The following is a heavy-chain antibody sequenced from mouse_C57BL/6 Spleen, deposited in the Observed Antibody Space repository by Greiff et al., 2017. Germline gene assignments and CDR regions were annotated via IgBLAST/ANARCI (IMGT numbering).Heavy chain of an antibody. CDR2: INYDGSST. CDR3: ARVNFFYFDY. J-gene: IGHJ2*01. V-gene: IGHV5-16*01. CDR1: GFTFSDYY. Sequence: EVKVVESEGGLVQPGSSMKLSCTASGFTFSDYYMAWVRQVPEKGLEWVANINYDGSSTYYLDSLKSRFIISRDNAKNILYLQMSSLKSEDTATYYCARVNFFYFDYWGQGTTLTVSS.